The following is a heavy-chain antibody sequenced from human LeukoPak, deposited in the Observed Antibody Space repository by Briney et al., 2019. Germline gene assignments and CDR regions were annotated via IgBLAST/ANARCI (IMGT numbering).Heavy chain of an antibody. V-gene: IGHV4-61*08. CDR1: GGSISSGGYY. CDR3: ARGVSPSDEVAWGYYYYYYGMDV. D-gene: IGHD5-12*01. J-gene: IGHJ6*02. CDR2: IYYSGST. Sequence: PSETLSLTCTVSGGSISSGGYYWSWIRQPPGKGLEWIGYIYYSGSTNYNPSLKSRVTISVDTSKNQFSLKLSSVTAADTAVYYCARGVSPSDEVAWGYYYYYYGMDVWGQGTTVTVSS.